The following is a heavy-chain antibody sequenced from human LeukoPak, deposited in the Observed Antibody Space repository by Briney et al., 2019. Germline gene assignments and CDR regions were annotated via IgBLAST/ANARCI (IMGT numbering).Heavy chain of an antibody. CDR2: INPNSGGT. Sequence: ASVKVSCKASGYTFTGYYMHWVRQAPGQGLEWMGWINPNSGGTNYAQKFQGRVTMTRDTSISTAYMELSRLRSDDTAVYYCARSPVVVVAASYYWGQGTMVTVSS. J-gene: IGHJ4*02. V-gene: IGHV1-2*02. CDR1: GYTFTGYY. CDR3: ARSPVVVVAASYY. D-gene: IGHD2-15*01.